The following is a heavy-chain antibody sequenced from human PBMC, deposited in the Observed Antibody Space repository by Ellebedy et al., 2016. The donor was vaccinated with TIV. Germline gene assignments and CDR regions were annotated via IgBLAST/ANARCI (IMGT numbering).Heavy chain of an antibody. CDR2: IIPIFGTA. CDR1: GGTFSSYA. Sequence: SVKVSCXASGGTFSSYAISWVRQAPGQGLEWMGGIIPIFGTANYAQKFQGRVTITADESTSTAYMELSSLRSEDTAVYYCARDGDPDYYDSHGAFDIWGQGTMVTVSS. J-gene: IGHJ3*02. D-gene: IGHD3-22*01. CDR3: ARDGDPDYYDSHGAFDI. V-gene: IGHV1-69*13.